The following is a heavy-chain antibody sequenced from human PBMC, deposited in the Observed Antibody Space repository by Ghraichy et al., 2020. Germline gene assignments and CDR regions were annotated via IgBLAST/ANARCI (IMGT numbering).Heavy chain of an antibody. CDR2: FDPEDDET. CDR3: ATGITPRFYGHPDHFDY. J-gene: IGHJ4*02. Sequence: ASVKVSCKVSGYTLSELFMNWVRQAPGKGLEWMGGFDPEDDETIFAQRFQGRVTMTEDTSTDTAYMEVNSLRSEDTAVYYCATGITPRFYGHPDHFDYWGQGTLVTVSS. D-gene: IGHD3-10*01. CDR1: GYTLSELF. V-gene: IGHV1-24*01.